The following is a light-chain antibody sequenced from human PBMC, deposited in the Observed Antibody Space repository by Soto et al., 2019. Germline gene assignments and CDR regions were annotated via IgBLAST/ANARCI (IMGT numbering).Light chain of an antibody. CDR2: GAY. J-gene: IGKJ1*01. V-gene: IGKV3-20*01. CDR3: QQYNNWPPWT. Sequence: ELFLTQSPGTLSLFPGESATLSRRGSQSIDSISLAWYQHKPGQAPRLLIYGAYSRSTAIPDRFSGSGSGTDFTLTISSLQSEDFAVYYCQQYNNWPPWTCGQGTKVDIK. CDR1: QSIDSIS.